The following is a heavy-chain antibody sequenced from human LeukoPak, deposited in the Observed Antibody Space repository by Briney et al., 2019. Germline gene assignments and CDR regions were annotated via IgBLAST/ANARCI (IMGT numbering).Heavy chain of an antibody. CDR3: AKDRYSYAFEYSDS. J-gene: IGHJ4*02. V-gene: IGHV3-30*18. D-gene: IGHD5-18*01. CDR1: GFTFSSYG. Sequence: GGPLRLSCAASGFTFSSYGMHWVGQAPGKGLDWVAVISNDGSKKYYADSVKGRFTISRDNSKNTLSLQVSSLRTEDTAVYYCAKDRYSYAFEYSDSWGQGTLVTVSS. CDR2: ISNDGSKK.